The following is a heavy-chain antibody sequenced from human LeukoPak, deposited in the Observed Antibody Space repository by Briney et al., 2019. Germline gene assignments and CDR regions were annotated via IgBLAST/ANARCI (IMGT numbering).Heavy chain of an antibody. CDR3: ARCSGYSGYDLFYYYYYGMDV. Sequence: GRSLRLSCAASGFTFSSYAMHWVRQAPGKGLEWVAVISYDGSNKYYADSVKGRFTISRDNSKNTLYLQMNSLRAEDTAVYYCARCSGYSGYDLFYYYYYGMDVWGQGTTVTVSS. CDR1: GFTFSSYA. D-gene: IGHD5-12*01. V-gene: IGHV3-30-3*01. CDR2: ISYDGSNK. J-gene: IGHJ6*02.